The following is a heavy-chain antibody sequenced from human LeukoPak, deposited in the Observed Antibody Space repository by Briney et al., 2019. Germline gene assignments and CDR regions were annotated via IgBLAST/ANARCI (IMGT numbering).Heavy chain of an antibody. CDR1: GFTFNDYA. V-gene: IGHV3-30-3*01. CDR2: ISYDGYDK. CDR3: ARDFFPVVDSTWYEIGY. Sequence: PGGSLRLSCAASGFTFNDYAMYWVRQAPGKGLEWVTLISYDGYDKSYADSVRGRFTISRVNSRNTLYLQMDSLRSEDTAVYYCARDFFPVVDSTWYEIGYWGQGTLVTVSS. D-gene: IGHD2-21*01. J-gene: IGHJ4*02.